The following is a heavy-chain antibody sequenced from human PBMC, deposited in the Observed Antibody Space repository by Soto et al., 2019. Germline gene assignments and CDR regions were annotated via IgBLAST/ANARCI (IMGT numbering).Heavy chain of an antibody. J-gene: IGHJ6*02. CDR2: ISAYNGNT. CDR1: GYTFTSYG. D-gene: IGHD3-10*01. Sequence: ASVKVSCKASGYTFTSYGISWVRQAPGQGLEWMGWISAYNGNTNYAQKLQGRVTMTTDTSTSTAYMELRSLRSDDTAVYYCARVYRTDLRFGEFGYYYGMDVWGQGTTVTVSS. CDR3: ARVYRTDLRFGEFGYYYGMDV. V-gene: IGHV1-18*01.